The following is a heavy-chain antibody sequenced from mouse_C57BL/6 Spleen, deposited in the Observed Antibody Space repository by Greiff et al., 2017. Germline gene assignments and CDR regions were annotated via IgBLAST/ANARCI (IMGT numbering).Heavy chain of an antibody. D-gene: IGHD4-1*01. CDR3: AREKTGTYGSCAY. Sequence: VQLQQSGPGLVKPSQSLSLTCSVTGYSITSGYYWNWIRQFPGNKLEWMGYISYDGSNNYNPSLKNRISITRDTSKNQFYLKLNSVTTEDTATYYCAREKTGTYGSCAYGGQETLVTVPA. V-gene: IGHV3-6*01. CDR1: GYSITSGYY. CDR2: ISYDGSN. J-gene: IGHJ3*01.